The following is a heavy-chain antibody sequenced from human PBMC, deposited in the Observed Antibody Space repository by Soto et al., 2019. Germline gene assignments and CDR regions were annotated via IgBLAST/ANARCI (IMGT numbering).Heavy chain of an antibody. CDR3: ARIIGYCRNNDCSWTFDI. J-gene: IGHJ3*02. CDR1: GYRFTSYW. Sequence: PGESLKISCEGSGYRFTSYWIGWVRQMPGKGLEWMGIIYPPDSDTNYSPSFQGQVTISVDKSISTAYLQLSSLKASDTAMYYCARIIGYCRNNDCSWTFDIWGQGTMVTVSS. V-gene: IGHV5-51*01. CDR2: IYPPDSDT. D-gene: IGHD2-15*01.